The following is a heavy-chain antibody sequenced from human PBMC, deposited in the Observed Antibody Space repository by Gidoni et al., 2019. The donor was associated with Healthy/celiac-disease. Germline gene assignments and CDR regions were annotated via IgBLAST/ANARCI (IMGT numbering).Heavy chain of an antibody. CDR3: AKDGWSV. CDR2: ISWNSGSI. V-gene: IGHV3-9*01. Sequence: EVQLVESGGGLVQPGGSLRLSCSASGFTFDDYAMHWVRQAPGKGLEWVSGISWNSGSIGYADSVKGRFTISRDNAKNSLYLQMNSLRAEDTAVYDCAKDGWSVWGQGTLVTVSS. CDR1: GFTFDDYA. D-gene: IGHD2-8*01. J-gene: IGHJ4*02.